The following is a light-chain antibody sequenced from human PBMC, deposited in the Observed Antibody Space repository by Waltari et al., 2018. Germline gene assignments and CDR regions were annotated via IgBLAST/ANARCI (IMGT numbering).Light chain of an antibody. Sequence: EIVMTQLPATLSVSPRQRATLSCRPNKSMSHNLAWYQQKPGQAPRLFIYDASTRAADTPARCSGSGSGTEFTLTISSLQSEDSAVYYCQQYNKWPITIGGGTKVEIK. CDR2: DAS. J-gene: IGKJ4*01. CDR1: KSMSHN. CDR3: QQYNKWPIT. V-gene: IGKV3-15*01.